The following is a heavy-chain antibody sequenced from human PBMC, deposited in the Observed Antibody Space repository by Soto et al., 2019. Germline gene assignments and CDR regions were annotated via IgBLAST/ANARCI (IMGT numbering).Heavy chain of an antibody. CDR2: ISYDGSIK. CDR3: ARPGRDYWSGRYFFDY. J-gene: IGHJ4*02. V-gene: IGHV3-30*03. CDR1: GFPFSSHG. Sequence: GGSLRLSCAGSGFPFSSHGIHWVRQAPGKGLEWVAVISYDGSIKDYADSVKGRFTISRDNSKNTLYLQMNSLRPDDTAVYYCARPGRDYWSGRYFFDYWGQGTLVTVSS. D-gene: IGHD3-3*01.